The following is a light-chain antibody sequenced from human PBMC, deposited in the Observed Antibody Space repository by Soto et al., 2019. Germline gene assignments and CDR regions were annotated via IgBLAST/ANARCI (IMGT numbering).Light chain of an antibody. Sequence: QSALAQPAPVSGSPGQSITISCTGTSSDVGAYNYVSWYQQHPGKAPKLIIFEVSNRPSGVSYRFSGSKSGNTASLIISGLQAEDEADYYCSSYTSSSAPHVVFGGGTKVTVL. CDR2: EVS. CDR3: SSYTSSSAPHVV. CDR1: SSDVGAYNY. J-gene: IGLJ2*01. V-gene: IGLV2-14*01.